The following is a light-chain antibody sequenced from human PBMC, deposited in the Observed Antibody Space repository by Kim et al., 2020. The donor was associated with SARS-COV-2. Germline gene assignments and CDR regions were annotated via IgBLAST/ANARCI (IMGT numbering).Light chain of an antibody. J-gene: IGLJ2*01. CDR2: DND. CDR3: AEWDDTLNGPV. V-gene: IGLV1-44*01. Sequence: GQTVTMSCSGSSSNIGMATVTWYQQLPGTVPKLLIYDNDRRPSGVPDRFSGSKSGSSASLTISGLQSEDEGDYYCAEWDDTLNGPVFGGGTQLTVL. CDR1: SSNIGMAT.